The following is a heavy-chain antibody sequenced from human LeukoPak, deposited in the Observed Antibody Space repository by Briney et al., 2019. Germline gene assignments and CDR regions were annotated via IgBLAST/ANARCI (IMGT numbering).Heavy chain of an antibody. V-gene: IGHV3-30*04. D-gene: IGHD1-26*01. CDR1: GFTFSSYA. CDR2: ISYDGSNK. J-gene: IGHJ4*02. CDR3: TRDMQGSRLYLVGSQND. Sequence: PGRSLRLSCAASGFTFSSYAMHWVRQAPGKGLEWVALISYDGSNKYFADSVKGRFTISRDNAMNTLYLQMNSLRAEDSALYYCTRDMQGSRLYLVGSQNDWGQGTLVTVSS.